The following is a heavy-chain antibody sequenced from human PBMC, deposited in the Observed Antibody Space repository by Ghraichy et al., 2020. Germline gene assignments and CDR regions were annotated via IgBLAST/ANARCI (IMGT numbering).Heavy chain of an antibody. Sequence: GGSLRLSCAASGFAFSTYWMSWVRQAPGKGLEWVANINQDGSQKFYVDSVKGRFTISRDNAKNSLYLQMNSLRPEDTAVYYCARGSGYDPFDHWGQGSLVTVSS. CDR3: ARGSGYDPFDH. V-gene: IGHV3-7*03. CDR1: GFAFSTYW. CDR2: INQDGSQK. D-gene: IGHD5-12*01. J-gene: IGHJ4*02.